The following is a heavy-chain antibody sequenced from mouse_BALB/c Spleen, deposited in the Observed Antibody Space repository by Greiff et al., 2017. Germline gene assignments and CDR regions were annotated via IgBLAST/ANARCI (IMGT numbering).Heavy chain of an antibody. D-gene: IGHD1-1*01. CDR3: ARGLLRYWYFDV. CDR1: GFTFSDYY. Sequence: EVMLVESGGGLVQPGGSRKLSCAASGFTFSDYYMYWVRQTPEKRLEWVATISDGGSYTYYPDSVKGRFTISRDNAKNNLYLQMSSLKSEDTAMYYCARGLLRYWYFDVWGAGTTVTVSS. V-gene: IGHV5-4*02. CDR2: ISDGGSYT. J-gene: IGHJ1*01.